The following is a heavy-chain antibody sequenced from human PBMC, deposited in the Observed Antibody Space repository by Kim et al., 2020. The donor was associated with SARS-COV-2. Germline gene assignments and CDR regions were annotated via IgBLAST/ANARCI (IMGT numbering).Heavy chain of an antibody. D-gene: IGHD1-7*01. Sequence: PSLESRVDMSVDTSKNQFSLRLTSVSAADTAVYYCAREGDWNYANWFDPWGQGALVTVSS. CDR3: AREGDWNYANWFDP. J-gene: IGHJ5*02. V-gene: IGHV4-4*07.